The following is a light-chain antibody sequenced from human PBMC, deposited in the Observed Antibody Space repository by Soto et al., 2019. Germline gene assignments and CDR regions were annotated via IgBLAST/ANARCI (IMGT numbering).Light chain of an antibody. CDR3: QQFSNSPST. Sequence: AVQLTQSPSSLSASVGDRVTITCRASQGISSALAWYQQNPGKAPKLLIYDASSLESGVPSRFSGSGSGTDFTLTISSLQPEDFATYYCQQFSNSPSTFGQGTKLEIK. CDR2: DAS. V-gene: IGKV1D-13*01. CDR1: QGISSA. J-gene: IGKJ2*01.